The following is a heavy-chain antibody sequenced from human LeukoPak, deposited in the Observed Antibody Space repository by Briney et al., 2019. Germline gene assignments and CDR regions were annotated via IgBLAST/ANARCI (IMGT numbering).Heavy chain of an antibody. CDR1: GGSISSGGYY. CDR3: ARDLGGRDGYNFDY. V-gene: IGHV4-31*03. Sequence: SETLFLTCTVSGGSISSGGYYWSWFPQYPGKGLEWVWYSYYSGSNYYNPSLKSGVTISVGTSKNQFCLKLSSVTAADTAVYYCARDLGGRDGYNFDYWGQGTLVTVSS. CDR2: SYYSGSN. D-gene: IGHD5-24*01. J-gene: IGHJ4*02.